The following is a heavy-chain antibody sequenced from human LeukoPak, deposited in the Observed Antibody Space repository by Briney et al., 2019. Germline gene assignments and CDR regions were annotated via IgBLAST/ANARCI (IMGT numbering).Heavy chain of an antibody. Sequence: SETLSLTCTVSGGSISSYYWSWIRQPPGKGLEWIGSIYYSGSTYYNPSLRSRVTISVDTSKNQFSLKLSSVTAADTAVYYCARDPYDILTGYFPYNWFDPWGQGTLVTVSS. D-gene: IGHD3-9*01. CDR2: IYYSGST. CDR1: GGSISSYY. J-gene: IGHJ5*02. CDR3: ARDPYDILTGYFPYNWFDP. V-gene: IGHV4-59*12.